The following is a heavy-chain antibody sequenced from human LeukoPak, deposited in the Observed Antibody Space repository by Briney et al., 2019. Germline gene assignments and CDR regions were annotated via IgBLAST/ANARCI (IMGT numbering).Heavy chain of an antibody. Sequence: SETLSLTCTVSGGSISSYYWSWIRQPPGKGLEWIGYIYYSGSTNYNPSLKSRATISVDTSKNQFSLKLSSVTAADTAVYYCARGQVVVTAIEYFQHWGQGTLVTVSS. CDR2: IYYSGST. J-gene: IGHJ1*01. V-gene: IGHV4-59*01. D-gene: IGHD2-21*02. CDR1: GGSISSYY. CDR3: ARGQVVVTAIEYFQH.